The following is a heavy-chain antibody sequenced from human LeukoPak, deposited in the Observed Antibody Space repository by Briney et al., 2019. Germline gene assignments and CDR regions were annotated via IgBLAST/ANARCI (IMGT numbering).Heavy chain of an antibody. CDR2: ISSSSSYI. CDR3: AKPASGSSWYYYGMDV. Sequence: GGSLRLSCAASGFTFSSYSMNWVRQAPGKGLEWVSSISSSSSYIYYADSVKGRFTISRDNAKNSLYLQMNSLRAEDTAVYYCAKPASGSSWYYYGMDVWGQGTTVTVSS. D-gene: IGHD6-13*01. CDR1: GFTFSSYS. J-gene: IGHJ6*02. V-gene: IGHV3-21*01.